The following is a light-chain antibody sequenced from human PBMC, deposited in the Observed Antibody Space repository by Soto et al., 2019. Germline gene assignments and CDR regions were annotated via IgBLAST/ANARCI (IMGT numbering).Light chain of an antibody. V-gene: IGLV2-14*01. Sequence: QSVLTQPDSVSGSPGQSITISCTGTSXDVGGYNYVSWYQQYPGKAPKLMIYEVSNRPSGVSNRFSGSKSGNTASLTISGLQAEDEADYYCSSYTSSILVFGGGTK. CDR2: EVS. CDR3: SSYTSSILV. CDR1: SXDVGGYNY. J-gene: IGLJ3*02.